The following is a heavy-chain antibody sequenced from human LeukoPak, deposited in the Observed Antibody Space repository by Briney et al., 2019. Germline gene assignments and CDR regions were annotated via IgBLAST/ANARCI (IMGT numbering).Heavy chain of an antibody. Sequence: GESLKISCKASGYNFTTYWIAWVRQMPAKGLECMGIIYPDDSDTRYSPTFQGQVSISADKSTSTAYLQWSSLKAPDTAMYYCARRPAGAAGLFFDYWGQGALITVSS. CDR1: GYNFTTYW. V-gene: IGHV5-51*01. J-gene: IGHJ4*02. CDR2: IYPDDSDT. CDR3: ARRPAGAAGLFFDY. D-gene: IGHD6-19*01.